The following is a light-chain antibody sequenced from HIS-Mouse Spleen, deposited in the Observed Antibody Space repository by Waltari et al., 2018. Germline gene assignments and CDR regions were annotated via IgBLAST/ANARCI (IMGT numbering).Light chain of an antibody. V-gene: IGKV1D-8*02. CDR1: QGISSY. CDR3: QQYYSFPRT. CDR2: AAS. J-gene: IGKJ1*01. Sequence: AIWMTQSPSLLSASTGDEVTLSCRMRQGISSYLARYQQKPWKAPELLIYAASTLQSGVPSRFSGRGSGTDFTLTISCLQSEDFATYYCQQYYSFPRTFGQGTKVEIK.